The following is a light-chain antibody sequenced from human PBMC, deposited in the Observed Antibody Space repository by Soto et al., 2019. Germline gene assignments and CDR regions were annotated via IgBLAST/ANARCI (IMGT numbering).Light chain of an antibody. Sequence: DIQMTQSPSSLSASVGDRVTITCRASQSISSYLNWYQQKPGKAPKLLIYAASSLQSGVPSRFSGSGSGTDFTLTISSLQPEDFATYYCLLDYAYFWAFGQGTKVEVK. CDR2: AAS. CDR1: QSISSY. V-gene: IGKV1-39*01. J-gene: IGKJ1*01. CDR3: LLDYAYFWA.